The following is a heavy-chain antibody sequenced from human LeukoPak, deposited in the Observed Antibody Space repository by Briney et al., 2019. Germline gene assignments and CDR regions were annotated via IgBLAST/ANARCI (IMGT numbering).Heavy chain of an antibody. CDR3: AKGGGSSVDY. D-gene: IGHD6-13*01. V-gene: IGHV3-23*01. CDR1: GFTFSNYG. J-gene: IGHJ4*02. CDR2: ITDSGNT. Sequence: GGTLRLSCAASGFTFSNYGMSWVRQAQGKGLEWVSAITDSGNTFYADSVKGRFTISRDNSKNTLYLQMNSLRAEDTAVYYCAKGGGSSVDYWGQGTLVTVSS.